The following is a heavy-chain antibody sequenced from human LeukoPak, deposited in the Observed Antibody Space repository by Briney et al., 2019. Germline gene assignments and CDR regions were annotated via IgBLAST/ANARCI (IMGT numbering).Heavy chain of an antibody. V-gene: IGHV3-21*01. J-gene: IGHJ4*02. CDR3: AREPLTTVVTFDY. Sequence: GGSLRLYCAASGFTFSSYSMNWVRQAPGKGLEWVSSISRSSSYIYYADSVKGRFTISRDNAKNSLFLQMNSLRAEDTAVYYCAREPLTTVVTFDYWGQGTLVTVSS. CDR2: ISRSSSYI. D-gene: IGHD4-17*01. CDR1: GFTFSSYS.